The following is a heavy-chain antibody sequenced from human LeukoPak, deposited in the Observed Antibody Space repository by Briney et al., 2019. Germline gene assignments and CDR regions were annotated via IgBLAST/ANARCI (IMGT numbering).Heavy chain of an antibody. CDR2: SGTRSGTK. Sequence: GGSLRLSCAASGFTLSSLAMHWVRQAPGKGLEWVSSSGTRSGTKYYADSVMGRFTISRDSAMNSVSLQINSLRAEDTAVYYCASIKYSSSPVRDYWGQGTLVTVSS. D-gene: IGHD6-13*01. CDR3: ASIKYSSSPVRDY. CDR1: GFTLSSLA. J-gene: IGHJ4*02. V-gene: IGHV3-21*01.